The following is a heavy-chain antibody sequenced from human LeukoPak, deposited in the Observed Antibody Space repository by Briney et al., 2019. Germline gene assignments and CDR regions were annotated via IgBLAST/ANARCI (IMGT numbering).Heavy chain of an antibody. CDR1: GGSISSYY. Sequence: SETLSLTCTVSGGSISSYYWSWIRQPPGKGLEWIGYIYYSGSTNYNPSLKSRVTISVDTSKNQFSLKLSSVTAADTAVYYCARGIAGTTMLYYFDYWGQGILVTVSS. J-gene: IGHJ4*02. V-gene: IGHV4-59*01. CDR2: IYYSGST. CDR3: ARGIAGTTMLYYFDY. D-gene: IGHD1-14*01.